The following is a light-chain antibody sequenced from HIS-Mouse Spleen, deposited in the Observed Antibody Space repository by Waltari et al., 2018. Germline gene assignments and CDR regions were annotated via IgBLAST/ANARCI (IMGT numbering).Light chain of an antibody. J-gene: IGLJ2*01. CDR2: EGS. V-gene: IGLV2-23*01. Sequence: QSALNQPASVAGPPGPSITISCTETSSDVGSYNLVSWYQQPPGNAPKLMIYEGSKGPSGVSNRFSGSKSGNTASLTISGLQAEDEADYYCCSYAGSSTFVVFGGGTKLTVL. CDR3: CSYAGSSTFVV. CDR1: SSDVGSYNL.